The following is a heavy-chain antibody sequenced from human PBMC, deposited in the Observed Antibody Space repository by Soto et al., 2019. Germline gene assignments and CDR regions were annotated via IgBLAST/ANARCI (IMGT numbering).Heavy chain of an antibody. CDR1: GGSISSSSYY. V-gene: IGHV4-39*01. Sequence: ASETLSLTCTVSGGSISSSSYYWGWIRQPPGKGLEWIGSIYYSGSTYYNPSLKSRVTISVDTSKNQFSLKLSSVTAADTAVYYCAGAAGIGYWGQGTLVTVSS. CDR3: AGAAGIGY. CDR2: IYYSGST. D-gene: IGHD6-13*01. J-gene: IGHJ4*02.